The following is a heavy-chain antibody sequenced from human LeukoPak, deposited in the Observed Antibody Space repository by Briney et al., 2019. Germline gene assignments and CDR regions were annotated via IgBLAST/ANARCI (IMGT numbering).Heavy chain of an antibody. CDR3: ARSSPPTYYHFYYYMDV. Sequence: GASVKVSCKASGYTFTGYYLHWVRQAPGQGLEWMGWINPSSGGAKYAQNFQGRVIITTDTSISTAYMELSSLRSDDTAVYYCARSSPPTYYHFYYYMDVWGKESTVTVSS. CDR2: INPSSGGA. CDR1: GYTFTGYY. D-gene: IGHD6-13*01. J-gene: IGHJ6*03. V-gene: IGHV1-2*02.